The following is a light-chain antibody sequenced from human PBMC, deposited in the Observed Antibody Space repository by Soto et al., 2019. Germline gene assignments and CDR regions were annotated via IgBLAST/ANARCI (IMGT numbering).Light chain of an antibody. V-gene: IGKV3-20*01. CDR3: QQYGSSPWT. CDR1: QSVSSN. J-gene: IGKJ1*01. Sequence: ETVMTQSPATVSVSPGERATLSCRASQSVSSNLAWYQQKPGQAPRLLIYGASSRATGIPDRFSGSGSGTDFTLTISRLEPEDFAVYYCQQYGSSPWTFGKGTKVDIK. CDR2: GAS.